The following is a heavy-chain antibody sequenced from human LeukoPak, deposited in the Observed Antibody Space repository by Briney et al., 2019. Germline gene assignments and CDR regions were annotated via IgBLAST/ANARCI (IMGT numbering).Heavy chain of an antibody. Sequence: GSSVEVSCKASGGTFSSYAISWVRQAPGQGLEWMGRIIPILGIANYAQKFQGRVTITADKSTSTAYMELSSLRSEDTAVYYCARGLLERIAFDIWGQGTMVTVSS. CDR1: GGTFSSYA. D-gene: IGHD1-1*01. CDR2: IIPILGIA. V-gene: IGHV1-69*04. CDR3: ARGLLERIAFDI. J-gene: IGHJ3*02.